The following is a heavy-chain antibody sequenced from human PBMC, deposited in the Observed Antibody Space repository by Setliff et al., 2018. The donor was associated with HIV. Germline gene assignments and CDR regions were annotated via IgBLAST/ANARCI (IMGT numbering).Heavy chain of an antibody. CDR2: ISAYNGII. CDR3: ARTSTMVRGVIMDYYYYMDV. J-gene: IGHJ6*03. V-gene: IGHV1-18*01. CDR1: GYTFTNYG. Sequence: ASVKVSCKASGYTFTNYGITWVRQAPGQGLEWMGWISAYNGIINYAQNLQGRVTMTTDTSTRTAYMELRSLRSDDTAVYYWARTSTMVRGVIMDYYYYMDVWGKGSTVTVSS. D-gene: IGHD3-10*01.